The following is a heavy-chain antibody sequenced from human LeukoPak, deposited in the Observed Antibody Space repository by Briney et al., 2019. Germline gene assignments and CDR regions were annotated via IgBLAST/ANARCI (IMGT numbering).Heavy chain of an antibody. Sequence: GASVKVSCKASGYTFTGYYMHWVGQAPGQGLEWMGRINPNSGGTNYAQKFQGRVTMTRDTSISTAYMELSRLRSDDTAVYYCARSPGPVYFDWLPRVDYFDYWGQGTLVTVSS. J-gene: IGHJ4*02. CDR3: ARSPGPVYFDWLPRVDYFDY. V-gene: IGHV1-2*06. CDR2: INPNSGGT. CDR1: GYTFTGYY. D-gene: IGHD3-9*01.